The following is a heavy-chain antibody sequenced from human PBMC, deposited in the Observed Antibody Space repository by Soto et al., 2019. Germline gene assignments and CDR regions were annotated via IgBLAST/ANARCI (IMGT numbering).Heavy chain of an antibody. CDR1: GFTFSDYY. CDR2: ISTNGNTI. V-gene: IGHV3-11*01. D-gene: IGHD4-17*01. CDR3: ARGRAFYGDYESHDY. Sequence: GGSLRLSCAASGFTFSDYYMSWTRQAPGKGLEWLSYISTNGNTIYYADSVQGRFTISRDNAKNSLYLQMSNLRAEDTAVYYCARGRAFYGDYESHDYWGQGTLVTVSS. J-gene: IGHJ4*02.